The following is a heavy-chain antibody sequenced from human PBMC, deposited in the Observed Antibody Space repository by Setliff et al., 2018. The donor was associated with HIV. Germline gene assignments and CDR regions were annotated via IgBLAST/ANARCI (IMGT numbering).Heavy chain of an antibody. CDR1: GGSISSSSYY. Sequence: SETLSLTCTVSGGSISSSSYYWGWIRQPPGKGLEWLGSIYDSGSTSYNPSLSSRLTISVDTSKNQVSLRLRSVTAADTGVYYCARHRDPPGSRWIYYYYYMDLWGEGTTVTVSS. CDR2: IYDSGST. V-gene: IGHV4-39*01. J-gene: IGHJ6*03. D-gene: IGHD6-13*01. CDR3: ARHRDPPGSRWIYYYYYMDL.